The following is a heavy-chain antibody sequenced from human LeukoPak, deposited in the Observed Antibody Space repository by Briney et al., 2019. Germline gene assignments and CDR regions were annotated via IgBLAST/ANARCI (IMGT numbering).Heavy chain of an antibody. CDR3: AKDDAWLQYGD. V-gene: IGHV3-23*01. D-gene: IGHD5-24*01. Sequence: GGSLRLSCAASGFTFSSHGMNWVRQAPGKGLEWVSGISPNGVIKYYADSVKGRFTISRDNSKGTVYLQVNSLRPEDTAVYYCAKDDAWLQYGDWGRGTLVTVSS. CDR1: GFTFSSHG. CDR2: ISPNGVIK. J-gene: IGHJ4*02.